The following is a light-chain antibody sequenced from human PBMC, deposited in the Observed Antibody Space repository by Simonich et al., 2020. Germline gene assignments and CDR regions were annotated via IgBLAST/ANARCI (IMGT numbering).Light chain of an antibody. Sequence: DIVMTQSPDSLAVSLGERPTINCNSSQNVLYSSNNKNYLAWYHQKPGQPPKLLIDWASTRESGVPDRFSGSGSGTDFTLTISSLHAEDVAVYYCQQYYSTPPWTFGQGTKVEIK. CDR2: WAS. V-gene: IGKV4-1*01. CDR1: QNVLYSSNNKNY. J-gene: IGKJ1*01. CDR3: QQYYSTPPWT.